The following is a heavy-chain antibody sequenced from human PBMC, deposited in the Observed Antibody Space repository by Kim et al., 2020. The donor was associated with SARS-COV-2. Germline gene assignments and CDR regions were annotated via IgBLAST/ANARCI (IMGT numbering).Heavy chain of an antibody. CDR3: ATGAWKASYYTYFDY. D-gene: IGHD1-26*01. Sequence: AEPVKGRFTSSREHSKNTTYLQVNRLRSEDTAVYYCATGAWKASYYTYFDYWGQGTLVTVSS. V-gene: IGHV3-30*01. J-gene: IGHJ4*02.